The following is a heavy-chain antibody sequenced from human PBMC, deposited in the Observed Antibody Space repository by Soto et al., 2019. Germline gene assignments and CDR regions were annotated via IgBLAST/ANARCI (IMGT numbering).Heavy chain of an antibody. Sequence: WASVKVSCKASGYTFTSYAMHWVRQAPGQRLEWMGWINAGNGNTKYSQKFQGRVTITRDTSASTAYMELSSLRSEDTAVYYCARDVTVTTTLFDYWGQGTLVTVSS. CDR3: ARDVTVTTTLFDY. CDR1: GYTFTSYA. CDR2: INAGNGNT. V-gene: IGHV1-3*01. J-gene: IGHJ4*02. D-gene: IGHD4-17*01.